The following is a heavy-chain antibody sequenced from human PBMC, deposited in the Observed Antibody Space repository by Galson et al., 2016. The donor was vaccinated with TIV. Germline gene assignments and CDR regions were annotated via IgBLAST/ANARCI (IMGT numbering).Heavy chain of an antibody. Sequence: SVKVSCKASGFTSIYYALHWVRQAPGQGLEWMGWINAGNGNTKYSQKFQGRVTITRDTSASTAYMELSSLRSDDTAVYYCARDASGALKFFDYWGQGTLITVSS. V-gene: IGHV1-3*01. CDR2: INAGNGNT. CDR1: GFTSIYYA. CDR3: ARDASGALKFFDY. J-gene: IGHJ4*02.